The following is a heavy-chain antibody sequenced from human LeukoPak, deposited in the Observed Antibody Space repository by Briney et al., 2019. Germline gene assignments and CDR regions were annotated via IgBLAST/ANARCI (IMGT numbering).Heavy chain of an antibody. Sequence: GGSLRLSCAASRFSFSNYDMHWVRQVTGKGLECVSDIGTTGDTYYPGSVKGRFTISRENAKNSLYLQMNNLRAGDTAVYYCTRGYSSSWPYYYYVMDVWGQGTTVTVSS. CDR3: TRGYSSSWPYYYYVMDV. V-gene: IGHV3-13*04. J-gene: IGHJ6*02. CDR2: IGTTGDT. D-gene: IGHD6-13*01. CDR1: RFSFSNYD.